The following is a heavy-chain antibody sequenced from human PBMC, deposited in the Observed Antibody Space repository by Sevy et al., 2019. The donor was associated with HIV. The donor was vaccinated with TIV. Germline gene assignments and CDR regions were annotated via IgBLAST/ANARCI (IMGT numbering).Heavy chain of an antibody. D-gene: IGHD1-7*01. Sequence: ASVKVSCMPSGYTFTSYGISWVRQAPGQGLEWMGWISAYNGNTNYAQKLQGTLTMTTDTSTSTAYMELRSLRSDDTAVYYCARDNDWNYSYFDYWGQGTLVTVSS. CDR1: GYTFTSYG. V-gene: IGHV1-18*01. CDR2: ISAYNGNT. J-gene: IGHJ4*02. CDR3: ARDNDWNYSYFDY.